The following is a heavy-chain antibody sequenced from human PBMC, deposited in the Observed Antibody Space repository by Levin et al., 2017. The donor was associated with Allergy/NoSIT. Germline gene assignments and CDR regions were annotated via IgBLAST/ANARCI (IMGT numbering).Heavy chain of an antibody. CDR2: ISSTTYYT. Sequence: LSLTCAASGFTFSDYYMSWIRQAPGKGLEWISTISSTTYYTNYADSVKGRFAISRDNAKNSLYLEMNSLRADDTAFYYCARVDGYSNLMRADSWGQGTLVTVSS. CDR1: GFTFSDYY. J-gene: IGHJ5*02. D-gene: IGHD4-11*01. CDR3: ARVDGYSNLMRADS. V-gene: IGHV3-11*06.